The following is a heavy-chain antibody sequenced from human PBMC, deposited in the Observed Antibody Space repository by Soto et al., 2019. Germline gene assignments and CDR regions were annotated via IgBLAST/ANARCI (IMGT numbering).Heavy chain of an antibody. CDR1: GGTIRSPDW. CDR3: ARGRGRYSSGWSWFDP. D-gene: IGHD6-19*01. CDR2: IFQSGST. Sequence: TLSLTCGVSGGTIRSPDWWTWVRQPPGKGLEWIGEIFQSGSTNYTPSLESRVTISVDKSKNQFPLTLTSVTAADKAVYFCARGRGRYSSGWSWFDPWGQGILVTVSS. J-gene: IGHJ5*02. V-gene: IGHV4-4*01.